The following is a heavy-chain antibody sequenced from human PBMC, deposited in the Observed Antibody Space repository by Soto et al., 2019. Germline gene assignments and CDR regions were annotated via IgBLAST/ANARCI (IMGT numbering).Heavy chain of an antibody. V-gene: IGHV3-74*01. Sequence: EVQLVESGGGLVQPGGSLRLSCAASGFTFSSYWMHWVRQAAGKGLVWVSRINSDGGSTSYADSVKGRFTISRDNAKNTLYLQMNSRRAEDTAVYYCARDEGVTWDFGMDVWGQGTTVTVSS. D-gene: IGHD1-26*01. J-gene: IGHJ6*02. CDR3: ARDEGVTWDFGMDV. CDR2: INSDGGST. CDR1: GFTFSSYW.